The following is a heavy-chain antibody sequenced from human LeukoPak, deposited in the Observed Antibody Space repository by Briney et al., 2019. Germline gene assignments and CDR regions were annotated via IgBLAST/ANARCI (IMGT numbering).Heavy chain of an antibody. CDR2: ISSSSSYI. Sequence: GGSLRLSCAASGFTFSSYSMNWVRQAPGKGLEWVSSISSSSSYIYYADSVKGRFTISRDNAKNSLYLQMNGLRAEDTAVYYCARGLTGYSGYEVNWGQGTLVTVSS. D-gene: IGHD5-12*01. V-gene: IGHV3-21*01. CDR1: GFTFSSYS. CDR3: ARGLTGYSGYEVN. J-gene: IGHJ4*02.